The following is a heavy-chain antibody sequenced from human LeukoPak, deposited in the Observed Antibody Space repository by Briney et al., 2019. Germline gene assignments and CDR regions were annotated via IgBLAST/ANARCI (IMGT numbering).Heavy chain of an antibody. CDR1: GFTFSSYG. J-gene: IGHJ4*02. CDR3: ARGGAY. Sequence: GGSLRLSCAASGFTFSSYGMHWVRQAPGKGLEWVAVISYDGSNKYYADSVKGRFTISRDNSKNTLYLQMNSLRAEDTAVYYCARGGAYWGQGTLVTVSS. D-gene: IGHD4/OR15-4a*01. CDR2: ISYDGSNK. V-gene: IGHV3-30*03.